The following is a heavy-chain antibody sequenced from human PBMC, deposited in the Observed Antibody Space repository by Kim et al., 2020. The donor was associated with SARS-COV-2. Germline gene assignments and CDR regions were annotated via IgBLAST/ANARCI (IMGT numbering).Heavy chain of an antibody. Sequence: SQTLSLTCAISGDSVSSNSAASNWIRQSPSRGLEWLGRTYYRSKWYNDYAVSVKSRITINPDTSKNQFSLQLNSVTPEDTAVYYCARDATNSQAVPYDWNDGRIGYYYGMDVWGQGTTVTVSS. D-gene: IGHD1-20*01. CDR2: TYYRSKWYN. CDR3: ARDATNSQAVPYDWNDGRIGYYYGMDV. V-gene: IGHV6-1*01. J-gene: IGHJ6*02. CDR1: GDSVSSNSAA.